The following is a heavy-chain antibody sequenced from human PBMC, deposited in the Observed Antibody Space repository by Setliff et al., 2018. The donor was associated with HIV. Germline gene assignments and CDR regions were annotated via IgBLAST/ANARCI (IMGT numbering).Heavy chain of an antibody. CDR2: IYHNGST. J-gene: IGHJ6*03. Sequence: PSETLSLTCTVSGGSISIGGYYWGWIRQHPGKGLEWIGYIYHNGSTYYNPSLKSRVIISVDTSKNQFSPKLSSVTAADTAVYYCARGGGSRAATSSYHYMDVWGKGTTVTVSS. CDR1: GGSISIGGYY. D-gene: IGHD2-15*01. V-gene: IGHV4-31*03. CDR3: ARGGGSRAATSSYHYMDV.